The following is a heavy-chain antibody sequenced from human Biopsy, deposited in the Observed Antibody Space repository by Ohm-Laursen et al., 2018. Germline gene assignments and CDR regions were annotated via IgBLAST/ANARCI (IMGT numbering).Heavy chain of an antibody. Sequence: GTLSLTCPVSGGSISNNNYYWSWIRQPPGKGLEWIGNIYYRGNTNYSPSLKSRVTISLDTSKNQFSLKLNSATATDTAVYYCARRLPLRGYAFDVWGQGTLVTVSS. CDR2: IYYRGNT. V-gene: IGHV4-61*05. D-gene: IGHD3-10*01. J-gene: IGHJ3*01. CDR1: GGSISNNNYY. CDR3: ARRLPLRGYAFDV.